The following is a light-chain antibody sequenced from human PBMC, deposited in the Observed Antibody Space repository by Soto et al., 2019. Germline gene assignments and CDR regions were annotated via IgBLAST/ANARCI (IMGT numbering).Light chain of an antibody. Sequence: DIQMTQSPSSLSASVGDRVTITCRASQSISSYLNWYQQKPGQAPKLLIYAASSLQSGVPSRFSGCGSGTDFTLTISSLQPEDFATYYCQQSYSTPQTFGQGTKVEIK. CDR3: QQSYSTPQT. CDR2: AAS. J-gene: IGKJ1*01. V-gene: IGKV1-39*01. CDR1: QSISSY.